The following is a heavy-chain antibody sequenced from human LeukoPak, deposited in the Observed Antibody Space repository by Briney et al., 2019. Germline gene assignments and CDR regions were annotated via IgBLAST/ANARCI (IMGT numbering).Heavy chain of an antibody. D-gene: IGHD2-2*01. CDR2: IRYSGST. Sequence: SETLSLTCTVSGGSISSYYWSWIRQPPGKGLEWIGYIRYSGSTNYNPSLKSRVTISVDTSKNQFSLKLSSVTAADTAVYYCARGWGRGSSTSLDAFDIWGQGTMDTVSS. J-gene: IGHJ3*02. CDR1: GGSISSYY. CDR3: ARGWGRGSSTSLDAFDI. V-gene: IGHV4-59*01.